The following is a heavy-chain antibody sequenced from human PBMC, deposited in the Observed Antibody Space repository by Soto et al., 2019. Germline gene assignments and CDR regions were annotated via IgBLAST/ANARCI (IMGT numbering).Heavy chain of an antibody. CDR1: GYTFTNYG. D-gene: IGHD3-10*01. CDR3: ARDRVGRRVIRAYGMDV. V-gene: IGHV1-18*01. Sequence: QVQLVQSGAEVKNPGASVTVSCKASGYTFTNYGISWVRQAPGQGLEWMGWISAYNGNTNYAQKVQGRVTMTTDGSTSTDNMELRSLRFNETAVYYCARDRVGRRVIRAYGMDVWGQGTTVTVSS. CDR2: ISAYNGNT. J-gene: IGHJ6*02.